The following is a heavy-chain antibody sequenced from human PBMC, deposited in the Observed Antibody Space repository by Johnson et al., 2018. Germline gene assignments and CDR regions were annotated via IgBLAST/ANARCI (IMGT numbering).Heavy chain of an antibody. J-gene: IGHJ6*02. D-gene: IGHD2-2*01. CDR3: ARRVVPPTNFALDV. CDR2: IWYDGSNQ. V-gene: IGHV3-33*01. CDR1: GFTFNSHG. Sequence: VQLLESGGGVVQPGTTLRLSCVASGFTFNSHGMLWVRQAPGKGLEWVSSIWYDGSNQYYADSVKGRFPMSRDNSKNTLYLQMNSLRAEDTAVYYCARRVVPPTNFALDVWGQGTMVTVSS.